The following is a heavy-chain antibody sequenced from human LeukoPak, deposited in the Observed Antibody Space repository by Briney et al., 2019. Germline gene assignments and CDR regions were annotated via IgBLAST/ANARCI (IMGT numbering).Heavy chain of an antibody. Sequence: PSETLSLTCAVYGGSFSGCYWSWIRQPPGKGLEWIGEINHSGSTNYNPSHKSRVTISVDTSKNQFSLKLSSVTAADTAVYYCAREVLRSRYYYYMDVWGKGTTVTVSS. J-gene: IGHJ6*03. V-gene: IGHV4-34*01. CDR3: AREVLRSRYYYYMDV. D-gene: IGHD3-10*01. CDR2: INHSGST. CDR1: GGSFSGCY.